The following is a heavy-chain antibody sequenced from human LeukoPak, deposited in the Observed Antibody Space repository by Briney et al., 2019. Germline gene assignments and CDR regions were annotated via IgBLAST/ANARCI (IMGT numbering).Heavy chain of an antibody. J-gene: IGHJ4*02. CDR3: ARSPIGWHFDY. Sequence: GESLKISCKGSRYTFTSYWIGWVRQMPGKGLERMGIIYPGDSDIRYSPSFQGQVTISADKSINTAYLQWGSLKASDTAMYYCARSPIGWHFDYWGQGTLVTVSS. CDR2: IYPGDSDI. CDR1: RYTFTSYW. D-gene: IGHD6-19*01. V-gene: IGHV5-51*01.